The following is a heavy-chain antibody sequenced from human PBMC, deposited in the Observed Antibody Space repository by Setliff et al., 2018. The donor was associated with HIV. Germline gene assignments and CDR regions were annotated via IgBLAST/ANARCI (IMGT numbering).Heavy chain of an antibody. Sequence: SETLSLTCAVYGGSFSGYYWSWIRQPPGKGLECIGEINHSGSTNHNPSLKSRVTISIDTSKTQFSLKMSSVTAADTALYYCARPQLGLGGGSHFDAWGRGTLVTVSS. D-gene: IGHD1-1*01. CDR2: INHSGST. V-gene: IGHV4-34*01. CDR3: ARPQLGLGGGSHFDA. J-gene: IGHJ4*02. CDR1: GGSFSGYY.